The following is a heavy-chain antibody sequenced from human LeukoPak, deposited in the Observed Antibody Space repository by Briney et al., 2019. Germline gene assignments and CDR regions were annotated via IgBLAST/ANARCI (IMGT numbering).Heavy chain of an antibody. CDR1: GGSISSSSYY. Sequence: SETLSLTCTVSGGSISSSSYYWGLIRQPPAKGLELIGNIHYSGITYYNPSLKSQVTISVDPSKHQFSLKLSSVTAADTAVYYCARRNVVVPAAMARAFDIWGQGTMVTVSS. J-gene: IGHJ3*02. D-gene: IGHD2-2*01. V-gene: IGHV4-39*01. CDR2: IHYSGIT. CDR3: ARRNVVVPAAMARAFDI.